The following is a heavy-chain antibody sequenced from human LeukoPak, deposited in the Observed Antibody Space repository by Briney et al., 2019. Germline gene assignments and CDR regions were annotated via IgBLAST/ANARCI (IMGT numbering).Heavy chain of an antibody. CDR2: ISGSGGST. CDR3: AKVVVAATSWFDP. J-gene: IGHJ5*02. V-gene: IGHV3-23*01. Sequence: GGSLRLSCVGSGFTFGSYAMTWVRQAPGKGLQWVAVISGSGGSTYYADSVQGRFIISRDNFENTLYLQMDSLRAEDTAVYYCAKVVVAATSWFDPWGQGTLVTVSS. CDR1: GFTFGSYA. D-gene: IGHD2-15*01.